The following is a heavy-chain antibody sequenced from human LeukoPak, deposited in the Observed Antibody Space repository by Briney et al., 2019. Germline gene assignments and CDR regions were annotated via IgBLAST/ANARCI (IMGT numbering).Heavy chain of an antibody. CDR3: ARDKGTIVVAQTDY. J-gene: IGHJ4*02. Sequence: SETLSLTCTVSGGSISGSSYYWGWIRQPPGKGLEWIGSIYYSGSTYYNPSLKSRVTISVDTSKNQFSLKLSSVTAADTAVYYCARDKGTIVVAQTDYWGQGTLVTVSS. CDR2: IYYSGST. CDR1: GGSISGSSYY. V-gene: IGHV4-39*07. D-gene: IGHD3-22*01.